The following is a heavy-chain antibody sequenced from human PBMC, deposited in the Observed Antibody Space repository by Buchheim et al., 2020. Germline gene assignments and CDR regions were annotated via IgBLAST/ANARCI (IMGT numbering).Heavy chain of an antibody. CDR1: GFTFRNYG. CDR2: IWYDGSNK. Sequence: QVQLVESGGGVVQPGRSLRLSCSASGFTFRNYGMHWVRQAPGKGLEWVAVIWYDGSNKYYVDSVKGRFTISRDNSKNTLSLQMNSLRAEDTAVYFCASGRAAAGTGSYYFDYWGQGTL. CDR3: ASGRAAAGTGSYYFDY. D-gene: IGHD6-13*01. J-gene: IGHJ4*02. V-gene: IGHV3-33*01.